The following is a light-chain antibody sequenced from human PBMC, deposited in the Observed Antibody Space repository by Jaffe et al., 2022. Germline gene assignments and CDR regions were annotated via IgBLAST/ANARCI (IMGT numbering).Light chain of an antibody. Sequence: ELTQSPSVSVSPGQTATITCSGDTLPNQFASWYQQKAGQAPVLVIYKDVERPSGIPKRFSGSSSGTTVTLTISGVEAEDEADYHCQSADRNGFVVFGGGTKLIVL. CDR1: TLPNQF. J-gene: IGLJ2*01. V-gene: IGLV3-25*03. CDR3: QSADRNGFVV. CDR2: KDV.